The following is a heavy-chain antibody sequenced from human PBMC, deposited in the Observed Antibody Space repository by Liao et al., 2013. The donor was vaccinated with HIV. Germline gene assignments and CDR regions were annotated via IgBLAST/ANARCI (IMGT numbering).Heavy chain of an antibody. CDR2: IYTSGST. D-gene: IGHD2-2*03. CDR1: GGSISSDSYY. Sequence: QVQLQESGPGLVKPSQTLSLTCTVSGGSISSDSYYWSWIRQPAGKGLEWIGRIYTSGSTNYNPSLKSRVTISLDTSKNQFSLRLSSVTAADTAVYYCARVNGYCSSTTCYSPYYFDYWGQGTLVTVSS. V-gene: IGHV4-61*02. CDR3: ARVNGYCSSTTCYSPYYFDY. J-gene: IGHJ4*02.